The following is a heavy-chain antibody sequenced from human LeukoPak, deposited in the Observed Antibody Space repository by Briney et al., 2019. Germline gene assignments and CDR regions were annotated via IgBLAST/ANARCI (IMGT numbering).Heavy chain of an antibody. J-gene: IGHJ4*02. Sequence: GASVKVSCKVSGYTLTELSMHWVRQAPGQGLEWMGIINPSGGSTSYAQKFQGRVTMTRDTSTSTVYMELSSLRSEDTAVYYCARDGYDYWGQGTLVTVSS. D-gene: IGHD5-12*01. CDR3: ARDGYDY. CDR1: GYTLTELS. CDR2: INPSGGST. V-gene: IGHV1-46*01.